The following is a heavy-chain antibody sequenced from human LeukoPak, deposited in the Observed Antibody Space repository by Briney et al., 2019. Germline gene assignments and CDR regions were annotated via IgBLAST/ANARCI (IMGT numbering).Heavy chain of an antibody. CDR1: GFTVSSNY. CDR3: ARGVGIVGADDAFDI. D-gene: IGHD1-26*01. Sequence: HPGGSLRLSCAASGFTVSSNYMSWVRQAPGKGLEWVSVIYSGGSTYYADSVKGRFTISRDNSKNTLYLQMNSLRAEDTAVYYCARGVGIVGADDAFDIWGQGTMVTVSS. V-gene: IGHV3-53*01. J-gene: IGHJ3*02. CDR2: IYSGGST.